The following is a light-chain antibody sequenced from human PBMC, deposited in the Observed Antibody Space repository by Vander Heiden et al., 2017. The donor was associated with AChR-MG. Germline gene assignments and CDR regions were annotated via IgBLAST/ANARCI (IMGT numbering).Light chain of an antibody. J-gene: IGKJ1*01. Sequence: ERVMTQSPATLSVSPGERATLSCRASQSVSSNLAWYQQKPGQAPRLLMYGASTRATGIPARFSGSGSGTEFTLTISSLQSEDFEVYYCQQYNNWPPWTFGQGTKVEIK. CDR1: QSVSSN. CDR3: QQYNNWPPWT. CDR2: GAS. V-gene: IGKV3-15*01.